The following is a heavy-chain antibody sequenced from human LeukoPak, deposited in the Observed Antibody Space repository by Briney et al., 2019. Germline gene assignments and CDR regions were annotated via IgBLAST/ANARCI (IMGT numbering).Heavy chain of an antibody. Sequence: SETRSLTCTVSGGSISSYYWTWIRQPPGKGLEWIGYIYYSGSTNYKPSLKSRVTISLDTSKNQFSLKLSSVTAADTAVYYCARGGTRIAAAGLDYWGQGTLVTVSS. D-gene: IGHD6-13*01. V-gene: IGHV4-59*01. CDR1: GGSISSYY. J-gene: IGHJ4*02. CDR3: ARGGTRIAAAGLDY. CDR2: IYYSGST.